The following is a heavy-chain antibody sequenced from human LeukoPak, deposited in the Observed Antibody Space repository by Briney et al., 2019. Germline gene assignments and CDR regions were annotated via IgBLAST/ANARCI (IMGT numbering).Heavy chain of an antibody. J-gene: IGHJ4*02. D-gene: IGHD3-22*01. CDR2: ISYDGSNK. Sequence: GGSLRLSCAASGFTFSTYAVHWVRQAPGKGLEWVAVISYDGSNKYYADSVKGRFTISSDNSKNTLYLQMGSLRAEDMAVYYCARGSRKHYDGSGYYQYWGQGTLVTVSS. CDR3: ARGSRKHYDGSGYYQY. CDR1: GFTFSTYA. V-gene: IGHV3-30*14.